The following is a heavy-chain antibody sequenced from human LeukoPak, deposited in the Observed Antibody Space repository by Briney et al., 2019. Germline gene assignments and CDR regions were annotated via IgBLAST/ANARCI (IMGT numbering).Heavy chain of an antibody. CDR3: ARGADGVSSNSRGWFDP. V-gene: IGHV3-21*01. CDR2: ISTSSSYI. CDR1: GFTFSSYE. Sequence: GGSLRLYCAASGFTFSSYEMNWVRQAPGKGLEWVSSISTSSSYIYYADSVKGRFTLSRDNARTSLYLQMNTLRAEDTAVYSCARGADGVSSNSRGWFDPWGQGTLVTVSS. D-gene: IGHD2-15*01. J-gene: IGHJ5*02.